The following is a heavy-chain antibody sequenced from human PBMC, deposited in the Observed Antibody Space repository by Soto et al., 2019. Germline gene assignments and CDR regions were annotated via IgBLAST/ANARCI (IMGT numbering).Heavy chain of an antibody. Sequence: QVQLVQSGAEEKKPGASVKVSCEASGYTFTSYAMHWERQAPGQRLEWMGWINAGNGNTKYSQKFQGRVTITRDTSASTAYMALSSLRSEDTAVYYCATISRRADFDLWGRGTLVTVSS. V-gene: IGHV1-3*05. CDR1: GYTFTSYA. CDR3: ATISRRADFDL. J-gene: IGHJ2*01. D-gene: IGHD1-20*01. CDR2: INAGNGNT.